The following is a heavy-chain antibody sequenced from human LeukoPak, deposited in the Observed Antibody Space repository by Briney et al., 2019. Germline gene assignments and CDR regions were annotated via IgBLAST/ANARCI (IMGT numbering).Heavy chain of an antibody. Sequence: GSLRLSCAVSGFTFSSYAMTWVRQAPGKGLEWVSAFSATDGSAQYAESVEGRFTISRDNSKNTLFLQMNSLGAEDTAVYYCARAKIAAAGTGAFDVWGQGTLVTVSS. CDR1: GFTFSSYA. CDR2: FSATDGSA. V-gene: IGHV3-23*01. D-gene: IGHD6-13*01. CDR3: ARAKIAAAGTGAFDV. J-gene: IGHJ3*01.